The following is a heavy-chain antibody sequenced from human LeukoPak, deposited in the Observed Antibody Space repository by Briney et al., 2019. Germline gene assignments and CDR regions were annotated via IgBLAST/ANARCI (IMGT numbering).Heavy chain of an antibody. Sequence: GGSLRLSCAASGFTFSSYEMNWVRQAPGKGLEWVSYISSSGSTIYYADSVKGRFTISRDNAKNSLYLQMNSLRAEDTAVYYCARQKRITMIVGSDYWGQGTLVTVSS. CDR3: ARQKRITMIVGSDY. J-gene: IGHJ4*02. V-gene: IGHV3-48*03. CDR2: ISSSGSTI. CDR1: GFTFSSYE. D-gene: IGHD3-22*01.